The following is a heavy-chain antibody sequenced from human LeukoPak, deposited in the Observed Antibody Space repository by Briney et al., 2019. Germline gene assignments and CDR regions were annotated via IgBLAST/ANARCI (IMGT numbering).Heavy chain of an antibody. V-gene: IGHV1-69*05. CDR2: IIPIFGTA. CDR3: ARVSDGHYFDY. Sequence: SVKVSCKASGGTFSSYAISWVRQAPGQGLEWMGGIIPIFGTANYAQKFQGRVTMTRDTSTSTVYMELSSLRSEDTAVYYCARVSDGHYFDYWGQGTLVTVSS. J-gene: IGHJ4*02. CDR1: GGTFSSYA.